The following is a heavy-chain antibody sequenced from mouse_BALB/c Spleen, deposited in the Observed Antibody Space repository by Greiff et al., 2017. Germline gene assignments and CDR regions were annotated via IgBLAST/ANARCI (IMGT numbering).Heavy chain of an antibody. Sequence: VQLKESGGGLVQPGGSLKLSCAASGFTFSSYTMSWVRQTPEKRLEWVAYISNGGGSTYYPDTVKGRFTISRDNAKNTLYLQMSSLKSEDTAMYYCARHNYGSSLYYAMDYWGQGTSVTVSS. CDR2: ISNGGGST. CDR3: ARHNYGSSLYYAMDY. J-gene: IGHJ4*01. D-gene: IGHD1-1*01. CDR1: GFTFSSYT. V-gene: IGHV5-12-2*01.